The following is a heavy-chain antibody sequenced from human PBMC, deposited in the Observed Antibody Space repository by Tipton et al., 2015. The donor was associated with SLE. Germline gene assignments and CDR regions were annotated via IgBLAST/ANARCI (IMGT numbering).Heavy chain of an antibody. CDR2: IGTAGDT. V-gene: IGHV3-13*01. J-gene: IGHJ6*02. CDR1: GFTFSSYD. Sequence: SLRLSCAASGFTFSSYDMHWVRQATGKGLEWVSAIGTAGDTYYPGSVKGRFTISRENAKNSLYLQMNSLRAEDTAVYYCAKGLNARPNYYYGMDVWGQGTTVTVSS. CDR3: AKGLNARPNYYYGMDV. D-gene: IGHD6-6*01.